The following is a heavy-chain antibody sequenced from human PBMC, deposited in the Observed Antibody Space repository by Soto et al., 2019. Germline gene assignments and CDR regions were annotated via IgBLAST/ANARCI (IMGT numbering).Heavy chain of an antibody. J-gene: IGHJ4*02. Sequence: EVQLLESGGGLVQPGGSLRLSCAASGFTFSGYAMSWVRQAPGKGLEWVSHISGTGSNTYYGDSVKGRFIISRDNSKNSLNLQMNSLRAEDTAIYYCAKMDPYDSSGYYWDSWGQGTLVTVSS. V-gene: IGHV3-23*01. CDR1: GFTFSGYA. CDR2: ISGTGSNT. D-gene: IGHD3-22*01. CDR3: AKMDPYDSSGYYWDS.